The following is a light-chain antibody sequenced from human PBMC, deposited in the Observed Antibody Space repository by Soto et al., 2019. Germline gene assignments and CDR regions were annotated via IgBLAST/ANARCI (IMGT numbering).Light chain of an antibody. CDR2: FGS. V-gene: IGKV2-28*01. Sequence: DIVMTQSPLSLPVTPGEPASISCSSSQSLLQSNGYNYLDWYLQKPGQSPQLLIYFGSYRASGVPDRLSGTGSGTDFTIKIRRVEAEDVGVYYCMQSQQSPPTFGQGNKVEI. CDR1: QSLLQSNGYNY. J-gene: IGKJ1*01. CDR3: MQSQQSPPT.